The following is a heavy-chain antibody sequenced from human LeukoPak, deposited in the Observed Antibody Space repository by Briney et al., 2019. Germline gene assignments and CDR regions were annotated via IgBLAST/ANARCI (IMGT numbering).Heavy chain of an antibody. J-gene: IGHJ4*02. V-gene: IGHV3-23*01. CDR1: GFTFSSYA. CDR2: FTSSGGST. CDR3: AKYCSGGNCYSGLY. D-gene: IGHD2-15*01. Sequence: GGSLRLSCAASGFTFSSYAMTWVRQAPGKGLEWVSTFTSSGGSTYYADSVKGRFTISRDSSKNTLFLQMNSLRVEDTAVYYCAKYCSGGNCYSGLYWGQGTLVTVSS.